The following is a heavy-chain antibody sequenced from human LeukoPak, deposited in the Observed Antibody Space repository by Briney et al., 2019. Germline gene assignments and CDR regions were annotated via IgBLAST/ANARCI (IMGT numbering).Heavy chain of an antibody. J-gene: IGHJ4*02. Sequence: SETLSLTCAVYGGSFSGYYWSWIRQPPGKGLEWIGEINHSGSTNYNPSLKSRVTISVDTSKNQFSLKLSSVTAADTAAYYCARGDSSGLYDYWGQGTLVTVSS. D-gene: IGHD3-22*01. CDR2: INHSGST. CDR3: ARGDSSGLYDY. CDR1: GGSFSGYY. V-gene: IGHV4-34*01.